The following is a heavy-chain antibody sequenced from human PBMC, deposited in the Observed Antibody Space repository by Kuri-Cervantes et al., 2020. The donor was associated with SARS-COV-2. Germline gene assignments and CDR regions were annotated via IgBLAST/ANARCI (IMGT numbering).Heavy chain of an antibody. J-gene: IGHJ4*02. Sequence: SETLSLTCTVSGGSISSSISSSSYYWGWIRQPPGKGLEWIGSIYYSGSTYYNPSLKSRVTISVDTSKNQFSLKLSSVTAADTAVYYCARKMDTAMVIDYWGQGTLITVSS. CDR2: IYYSGST. CDR3: ARKMDTAMVIDY. CDR1: GGSISSSISSSSYY. V-gene: IGHV4-39*01. D-gene: IGHD5-18*01.